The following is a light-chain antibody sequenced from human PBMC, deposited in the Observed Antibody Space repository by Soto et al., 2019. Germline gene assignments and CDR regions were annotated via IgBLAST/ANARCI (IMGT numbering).Light chain of an antibody. CDR2: RAS. J-gene: IGKJ2*01. CDR3: QQYNNWPYT. CDR1: QHVSSN. V-gene: IGKV3-15*01. Sequence: EIVMTQSPATLSVSQGGSATLSCRASQHVSSNFAWYRQKPGQAPTLLIYRASTRATGIPARFSGSGSGTEFTLTISSRQSEDFAVYYCQQYNNWPYTFGQGIKLEIK.